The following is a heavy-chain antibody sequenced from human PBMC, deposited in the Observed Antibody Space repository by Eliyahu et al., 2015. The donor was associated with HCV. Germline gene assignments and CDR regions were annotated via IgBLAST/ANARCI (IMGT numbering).Heavy chain of an antibody. CDR1: GYTFTSYY. CDR2: INPSGGST. V-gene: IGHV1-46*01. D-gene: IGHD6-13*01. CDR3: ARDTPIIAAAGTFDY. Sequence: QVQLVQSGAEVKKPGASVKVSCKASGYTFTSYYMHWVRQAPGQGLEWMGIINPSGGSTSYAQKFQGRVTMTRDTSTSTVYMELSSLRSEDTAVYYCARDTPIIAAAGTFDYWGQGTLVTVSS. J-gene: IGHJ4*02.